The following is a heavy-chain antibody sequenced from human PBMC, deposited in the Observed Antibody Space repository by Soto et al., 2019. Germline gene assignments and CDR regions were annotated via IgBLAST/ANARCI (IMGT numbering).Heavy chain of an antibody. V-gene: IGHV1-18*01. Sequence: GASVKVSCKTSGYTFTSYGINWVRQAPGQGLEWTGWISTYNGSTKYAKKLQGGVTMTTDTPTSTAHMELRSLRSDDTAVYYCARDQDFEASSGDLAGSCAQGTLVTVAS. CDR1: GYTFTSYG. CDR3: ARDQDFEASSGDLAGS. CDR2: ISTYNGST. D-gene: IGHD3-22*01. J-gene: IGHJ5*02.